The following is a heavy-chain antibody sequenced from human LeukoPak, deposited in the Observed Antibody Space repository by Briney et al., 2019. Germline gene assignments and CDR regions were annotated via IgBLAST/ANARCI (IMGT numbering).Heavy chain of an antibody. CDR1: GFTFTIYA. Sequence: GGSLRLSCSASGFTFTIYALHWVRQAPGKGLEFVSAVSSNGGNTYYADSVKGRFTISRDNSKNTLYLQMSSLKPEDTAVYYCVKHARGFSFGTYYFDYWGQGTLVTVSS. J-gene: IGHJ4*02. CDR3: VKHARGFSFGTYYFDY. D-gene: IGHD5-18*01. CDR2: VSSNGGNT. V-gene: IGHV3-64D*06.